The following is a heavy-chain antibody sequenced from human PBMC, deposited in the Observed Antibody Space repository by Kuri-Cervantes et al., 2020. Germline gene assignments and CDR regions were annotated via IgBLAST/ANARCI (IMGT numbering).Heavy chain of an antibody. D-gene: IGHD2-2*01. CDR2: ISGSGGST. V-gene: IGHV3-23*01. J-gene: IGHJ4*02. Sequence: GGSLRLSCAASGFTFSSYAMSWVRQAPGKGLEWVSAISGSGGSTYYADSVKGRFTISRDNSKNTPYLQMNGLRAEDTAVYYCAKLYCSSTSCSFFDYWGQGTLVTVSS. CDR1: GFTFSSYA. CDR3: AKLYCSSTSCSFFDY.